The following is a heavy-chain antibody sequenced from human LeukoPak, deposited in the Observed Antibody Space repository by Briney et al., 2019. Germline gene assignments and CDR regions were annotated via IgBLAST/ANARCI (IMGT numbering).Heavy chain of an antibody. CDR3: AKDSPGWEQQLIPVDY. CDR1: GFTFSSYA. J-gene: IGHJ4*02. CDR2: IIGSGGST. V-gene: IGHV3-23*01. D-gene: IGHD6-13*01. Sequence: GGSLRLSCAASGFTFSSYAMSWVRQAPGKGLEWVSAIIGSGGSTYYADSVKGRFTISRDNSKNTLYLQMNSLRAEDTAVYYCAKDSPGWEQQLIPVDYWGQGTLVTVSS.